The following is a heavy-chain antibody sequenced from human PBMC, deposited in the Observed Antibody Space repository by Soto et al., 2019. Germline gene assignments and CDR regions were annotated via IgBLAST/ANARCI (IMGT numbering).Heavy chain of an antibody. D-gene: IGHD3-22*01. CDR2: FDPEDGET. CDR3: ATARPYYDSSGYYSDAFDI. V-gene: IGHV1-24*01. Sequence: GASVKVSCKVSGYTLTELSMHWVRQAPGKGLEWMGGFDPEDGETIYAQKFQGRVTMTEDTSKDTAYMELSSLRSEDTAVYYCATARPYYDSSGYYSDAFDIWGQGTMVTVSS. J-gene: IGHJ3*02. CDR1: GYTLTELS.